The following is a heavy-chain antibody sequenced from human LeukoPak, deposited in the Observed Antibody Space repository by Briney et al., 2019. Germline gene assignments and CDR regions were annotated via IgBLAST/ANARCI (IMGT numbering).Heavy chain of an antibody. Sequence: GGSLRLSCAASGFTFSSYGLHWVRQAPGKGLEWVAVITYDGSNKYYADSVKGRFTISRDNSKNTLYLQMNSLRAEDTAVYYCAKPVVDTAIGDAFDIWGQGTMLTVSS. CDR1: GFTFSSYG. D-gene: IGHD5-18*01. CDR2: ITYDGSNK. CDR3: AKPVVDTAIGDAFDI. V-gene: IGHV3-30*18. J-gene: IGHJ3*02.